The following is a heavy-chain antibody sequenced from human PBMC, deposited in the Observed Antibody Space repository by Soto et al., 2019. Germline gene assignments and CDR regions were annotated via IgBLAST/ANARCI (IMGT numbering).Heavy chain of an antibody. Sequence: GESLKISYKGSGYSFTSYWIGWVRQMPGKGLEWMGIIYPGDSDTRYSPSFQGQVTISADKSISTAYLQWSSLKASDTAMYYCATPRDPGWDTAMALDYWGQGTLVTVSS. CDR2: IYPGDSDT. CDR1: GYSFTSYW. V-gene: IGHV5-51*01. J-gene: IGHJ4*02. CDR3: ATPRDPGWDTAMALDY. D-gene: IGHD5-18*01.